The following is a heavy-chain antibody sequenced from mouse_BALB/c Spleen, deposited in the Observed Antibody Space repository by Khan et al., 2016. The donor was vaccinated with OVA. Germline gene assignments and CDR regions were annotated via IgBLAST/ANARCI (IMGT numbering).Heavy chain of an antibody. CDR3: ARLAYYYDSEGFAY. J-gene: IGHJ3*01. Sequence: EVELVESGGDLVKPGGSLKLSCAASGFTFSTYGMSWVRQTPDKRLEWVATVSSGGHYTYYPDTVKGRFTISRDNANNTLYLQMSSLKSEDTAMFYCARLAYYYDSEGFAYWGQGTLVTVST. CDR2: VSSGGHYT. D-gene: IGHD1-1*01. CDR1: GFTFSTYG. V-gene: IGHV5-6*01.